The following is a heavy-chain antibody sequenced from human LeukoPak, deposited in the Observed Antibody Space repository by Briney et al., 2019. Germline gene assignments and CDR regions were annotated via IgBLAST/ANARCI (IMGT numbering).Heavy chain of an antibody. J-gene: IGHJ6*03. CDR3: ASGEDYYYMDV. CDR1: GGSISSGGYY. V-gene: IGHV4-31*03. D-gene: IGHD4-17*01. CDR2: IYYSGST. Sequence: PSETLSLTCTVSGGSISSGGYYRSWIRQHPGKGLEWIGYIYYSGSTYCNPSLKSRVTISVDTSKNQFSLKLSPVTAADTAVYYCASGEDYYYMDVWGKGTTVTVSS.